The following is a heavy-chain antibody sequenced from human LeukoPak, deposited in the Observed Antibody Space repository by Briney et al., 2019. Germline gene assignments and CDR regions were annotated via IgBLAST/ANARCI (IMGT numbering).Heavy chain of an antibody. J-gene: IGHJ6*02. CDR3: ARGGIDPKYYDILTGYYGMVGTYYYYGMDV. Sequence: PSETLSLTCAVYGGSFSGYYWSWIRQPPGKGLEWIGEINHSGSTNYNPSLKSRVTISVDTSKNQFSLKLSSVTAADTAVYYCARGGIDPKYYDILTGYYGMVGTYYYYGMDVWGQGTTVTVSS. CDR2: INHSGST. D-gene: IGHD3-9*01. CDR1: GGSFSGYY. V-gene: IGHV4-34*01.